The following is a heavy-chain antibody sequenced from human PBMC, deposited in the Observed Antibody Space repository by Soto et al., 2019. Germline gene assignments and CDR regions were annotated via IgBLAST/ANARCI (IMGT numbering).Heavy chain of an antibody. V-gene: IGHV5-51*01. CDR1: GYKFTSYF. CDR3: VRLVYGDYVPKWFDS. Sequence: EVQLVQSGPEVKKPGESLKISCRASGYKFTSYFIGWVRQMPGKGLEFMGIIYPGDFDTRYSPSFQGQVTISADKSINTAYLHWSSLKASDTAMYYCVRLVYGDYVPKWFDSWGQGTLVTVPS. J-gene: IGHJ5*01. CDR2: IYPGDFDT. D-gene: IGHD4-17*01.